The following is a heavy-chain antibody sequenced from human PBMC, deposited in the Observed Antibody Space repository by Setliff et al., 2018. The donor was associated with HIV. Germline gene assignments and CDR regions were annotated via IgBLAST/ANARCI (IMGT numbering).Heavy chain of an antibody. V-gene: IGHV4-4*07. CDR3: ARVRLTMIMMVDYFDQ. CDR2: IYSTGDT. CDR1: GGSISNFY. D-gene: IGHD3-22*01. Sequence: PSETLSLTCSVSGGSISNFYWSWIRQPPGKGLEWVGRIYSTGDTNYNPSLKSRVTLSADTSKNQLSLSLTSVTAADTAVYCCARVRLTMIMMVDYFDQWGQGTLVTVSS. J-gene: IGHJ4*02.